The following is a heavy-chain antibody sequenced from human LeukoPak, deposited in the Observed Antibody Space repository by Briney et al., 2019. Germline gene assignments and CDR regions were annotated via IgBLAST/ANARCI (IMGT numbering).Heavy chain of an antibody. CDR2: ISGSGGST. CDR1: GFTFSSYA. CDR3: AKSISRYSSSWYQFDY. J-gene: IGHJ4*02. Sequence: GGSLRLSCTASGFTFSSYAMSWVRQAPGKGLEWVSAISGSGGSTYYADSVKGRFTISRDNSKNTLYLQMNSLRAEDTAVYYCAKSISRYSSSWYQFDYWGQGTLVTVSS. V-gene: IGHV3-23*01. D-gene: IGHD6-13*01.